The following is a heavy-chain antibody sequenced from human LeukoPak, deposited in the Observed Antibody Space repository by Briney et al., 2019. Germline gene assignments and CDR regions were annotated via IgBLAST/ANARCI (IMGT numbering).Heavy chain of an antibody. Sequence: PSETLTLTCTVSGGSISSYYWSWIRQPPGKGLEWIGSIYYSGSTYYNPSLKSRVTISVDTSKNQFSLKLSSVTAADTAVYYCARHERGGSYSRGYFDYWGQGTLVTVSS. CDR3: ARHERGGSYSRGYFDY. V-gene: IGHV4-39*01. J-gene: IGHJ4*02. CDR1: GGSISSYY. D-gene: IGHD1-26*01. CDR2: IYYSGST.